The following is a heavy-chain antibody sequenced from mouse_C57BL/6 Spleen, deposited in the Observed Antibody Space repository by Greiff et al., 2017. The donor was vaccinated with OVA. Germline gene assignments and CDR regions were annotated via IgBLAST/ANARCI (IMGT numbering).Heavy chain of an antibody. V-gene: IGHV1-82*01. CDR3: ARSDYYGSSSGFAY. J-gene: IGHJ3*01. D-gene: IGHD1-1*01. Sequence: VKLQQSGPELVKPGASVKISCKASGYAFSSSWMNWVKQRPGKGLEWIGRIYPGDGDTNYNGKFKGKATLTADKSSSTAYMQLSSLTSEDSAVYFCARSDYYGSSSGFAYWGQGTLVTVSA. CDR1: GYAFSSSW. CDR2: IYPGDGDT.